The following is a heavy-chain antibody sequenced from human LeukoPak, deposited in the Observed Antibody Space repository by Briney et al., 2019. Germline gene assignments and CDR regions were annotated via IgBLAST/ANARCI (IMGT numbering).Heavy chain of an antibody. Sequence: SETLSLTRTVSGGSISCTSCYWGWLRQPPGEGLEGIGSIFYSGSTYYNPSLNSRVTMSVDASKNQFSLKVNSVTAADAAVYYCARHHYYGSESPNWFDPWGQGTLVTVSS. CDR3: ARHHYYGSESPNWFDP. CDR2: IFYSGST. D-gene: IGHD3-10*01. J-gene: IGHJ5*02. CDR1: GGSISCTSCY. V-gene: IGHV4-39*01.